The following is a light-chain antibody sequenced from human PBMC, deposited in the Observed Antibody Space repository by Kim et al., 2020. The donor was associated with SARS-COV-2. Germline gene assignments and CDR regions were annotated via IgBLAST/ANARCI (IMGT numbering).Light chain of an antibody. CDR3: MIWHSSAWV. CDR1: SGINVGTYR. J-gene: IGLJ3*02. CDR2: YKSDSDK. V-gene: IGLV5-45*02. Sequence: QPVLTQPSSLSASPGASASLTCTLRSGINVGTYRIYWYQQKPGSPPQYLLRYKSDSDKHQGPGVPSRFSGSKDASANAGTLLISGLQSDDEADYYCMIWHSSAWVFGGGTQLTVL.